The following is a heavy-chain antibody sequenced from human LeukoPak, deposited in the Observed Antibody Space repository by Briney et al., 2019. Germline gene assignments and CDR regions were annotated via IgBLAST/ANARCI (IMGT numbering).Heavy chain of an antibody. J-gene: IGHJ3*02. CDR2: IKQDGSEK. Sequence: PGGSLRLSCAASGFTFSSYWMSWVRQAPGKGLEWVANIKQDGSEKYYVDSVKGPFTISRDNAKNSLYLQMNSLRAEDTAVYYCARDQEYSSGWSAFDIWGQGTMVTVSS. V-gene: IGHV3-7*03. D-gene: IGHD6-19*01. CDR1: GFTFSSYW. CDR3: ARDQEYSSGWSAFDI.